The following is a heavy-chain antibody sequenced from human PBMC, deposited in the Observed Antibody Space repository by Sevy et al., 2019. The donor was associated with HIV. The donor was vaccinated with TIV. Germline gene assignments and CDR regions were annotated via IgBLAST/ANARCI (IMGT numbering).Heavy chain of an antibody. CDR2: IKQDGSEK. D-gene: IGHD6-19*01. Sequence: GESLKISCAASGFTFSSYWMTWVRQAPGKGLEWVANIKQDGSEKYYVASVKGRFTISRDNAKNSLYLQMNSLRAEDTAIYYCAAGYTSGYLTYWGQGTLVTVSS. CDR1: GFTFSSYW. V-gene: IGHV3-7*01. J-gene: IGHJ4*02. CDR3: AAGYTSGYLTY.